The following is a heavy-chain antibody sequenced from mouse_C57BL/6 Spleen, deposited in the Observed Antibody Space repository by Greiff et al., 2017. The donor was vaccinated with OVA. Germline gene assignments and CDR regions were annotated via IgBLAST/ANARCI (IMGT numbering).Heavy chain of an antibody. Sequence: EVKVEESGGGLVQPGGSMKLSCVASGFTFSNYWMNWVRQSPEKGLEWVAQIRLKSDNYATHYAESVKGRFTISRDDSKSSVYLQMNNLRAEDTGIYYCTGHSSGHPRAMDYWGQGTSVTVSS. D-gene: IGHD3-2*02. CDR1: GFTFSNYW. CDR2: IRLKSDNYAT. J-gene: IGHJ4*01. V-gene: IGHV6-3*01. CDR3: TGHSSGHPRAMDY.